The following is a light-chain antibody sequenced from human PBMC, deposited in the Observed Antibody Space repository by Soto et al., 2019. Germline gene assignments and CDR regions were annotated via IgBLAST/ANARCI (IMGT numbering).Light chain of an antibody. CDR1: TNDVGGYNY. J-gene: IGLJ1*01. Sequence: ALTQPASVSGSPGQSITISCTGTTNDVGGYNYVSWYQQHPGKAPKLLIFEVSSRPSGVSNRFSGSKSGNTASLTISALQAEDEADYFCNSYTSSTSRPYVFGTGTKVTVL. CDR3: NSYTSSTSRPYV. V-gene: IGLV2-14*01. CDR2: EVS.